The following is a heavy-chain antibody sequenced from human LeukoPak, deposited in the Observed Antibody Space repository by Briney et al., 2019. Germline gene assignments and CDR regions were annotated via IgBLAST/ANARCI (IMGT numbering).Heavy chain of an antibody. J-gene: IGHJ6*03. V-gene: IGHV3-30*02. CDR3: AKAPYCSSASCYRGYYMDV. D-gene: IGHD2-2*01. CDR2: IRYDGSSK. CDR1: GFTFSSYG. Sequence: PGGSLRLSCAASGFTFSSYGMHWVRQAPGKGLEWVAFIRYDGSSKYYADSVKGRFTISRDNSKNTLSLQMNSLRAEDTAVYYCAKAPYCSSASCYRGYYMDVWGKGITVTVSS.